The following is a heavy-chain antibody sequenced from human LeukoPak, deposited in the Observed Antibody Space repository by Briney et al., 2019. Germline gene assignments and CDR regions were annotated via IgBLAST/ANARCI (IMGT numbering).Heavy chain of an antibody. CDR2: ISTSGRTI. V-gene: IGHV3-11*01. CDR3: ARSARRDGYNFDYYYMDV. CDR1: GFIVSSNY. D-gene: IGHD5-24*01. Sequence: GGSLRLSCVASGFIVSSNYMSWVRQAPGKGLEWVSYISTSGRTIYYADSVKGRFTISRDNAKNSLYLQMDSLRAEDTAVYYCARSARRDGYNFDYYYMDVWGKGTTVTISS. J-gene: IGHJ6*03.